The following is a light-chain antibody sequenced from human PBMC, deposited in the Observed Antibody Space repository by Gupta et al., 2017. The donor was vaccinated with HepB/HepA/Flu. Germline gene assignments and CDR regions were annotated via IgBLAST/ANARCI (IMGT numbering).Light chain of an antibody. V-gene: IGKV3-20*01. CDR3: QDYGNSRWT. CDR1: QTLTRNF. CDR2: GAS. Sequence: ESVLTHSPGTLSLSPGGRATLSCRTSQTLTRNFLAWYQQRPGQAPRLLIYGASSRATGIPDRFSGSGSGTDFTLTISRLEPEDFAMYYCQDYGNSRWTFGQGAKVEIK. J-gene: IGKJ1*01.